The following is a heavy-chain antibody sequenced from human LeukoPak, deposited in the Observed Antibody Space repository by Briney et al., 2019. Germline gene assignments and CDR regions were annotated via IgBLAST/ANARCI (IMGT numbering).Heavy chain of an antibody. CDR2: ISAYNGNT. V-gene: IGHV1-18*01. Sequence: ASVKVSCKASGYTFTSYGIGWVRQAPGQGLEWMGWISAYNGNTNYAQKLQGRVTMTTDTSTSTAYMELRSLRSDDTAVYYCARRVLWFGEVGFDYWGQGTLVTVSS. CDR1: GYTFTSYG. CDR3: ARRVLWFGEVGFDY. D-gene: IGHD3-10*01. J-gene: IGHJ4*02.